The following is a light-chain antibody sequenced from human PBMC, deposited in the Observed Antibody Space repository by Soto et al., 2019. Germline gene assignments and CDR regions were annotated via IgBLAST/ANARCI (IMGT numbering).Light chain of an antibody. CDR1: QNVVTN. CDR2: ASS. CDR3: QQYYHWGLS. J-gene: IGKJ4*01. Sequence: VMTQSPATLSVSPGEGVTLFCSASQNVVTNVAWYQVKPAQVPRLLIYASSTRAPGIADTFSGSGSETQFSLTISSLQSADSAVYYCQQYYHWGLSFGGGTKVEVK. V-gene: IGKV3D-15*01.